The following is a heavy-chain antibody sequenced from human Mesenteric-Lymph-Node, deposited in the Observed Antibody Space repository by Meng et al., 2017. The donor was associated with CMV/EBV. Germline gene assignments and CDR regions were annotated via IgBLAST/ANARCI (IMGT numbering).Heavy chain of an antibody. J-gene: IGHJ3*02. D-gene: IGHD2-2*01. CDR2: IKQDGSQK. Sequence: GGSLGLSCVTSGFIFSSYWMSWVRQAPGKGLEWVANIKQDGSQKDYVDSVKGRFTISRDNAKNSLYLQMNSLRAEDTAVYYCAREGKVPAGPGAFDIWGQGTMVTVSS. V-gene: IGHV3-7*01. CDR1: GFIFSSYW. CDR3: AREGKVPAGPGAFDI.